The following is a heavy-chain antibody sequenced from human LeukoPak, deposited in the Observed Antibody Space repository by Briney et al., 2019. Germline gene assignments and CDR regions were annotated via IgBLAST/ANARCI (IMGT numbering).Heavy chain of an antibody. J-gene: IGHJ4*02. D-gene: IGHD3-22*01. CDR3: ARVYDSSGYYQYYFDY. Sequence: PSETLSLTCAVYGGSFSGYYWSWIRQPPGKGLEWIGEINHSGSTNYNPSLKSRVTISVDTSKNQFSLKLSSVTAADTAVYYCARVYDSSGYYQYYFDYWGQGTLVTVSS. CDR2: INHSGST. V-gene: IGHV4-34*01. CDR1: GGSFSGYY.